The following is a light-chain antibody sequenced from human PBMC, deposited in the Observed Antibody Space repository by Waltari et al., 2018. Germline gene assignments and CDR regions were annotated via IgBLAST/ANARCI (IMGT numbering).Light chain of an antibody. J-gene: IGLJ2*01. CDR1: SSDVGGYNY. CDR3: SSYAGSNTVV. CDR2: EVS. V-gene: IGLV2-8*01. Sequence: QSALTQPPSASGSPGQSVTIPCTGTSSDVGGYNYVSLYQPDPAKAPKLMIYEVSKRPSGVPERFSGSNSGNTASLTVSGLQGDDEADYYCSSYAGSNTVVFGGGTKLTVL.